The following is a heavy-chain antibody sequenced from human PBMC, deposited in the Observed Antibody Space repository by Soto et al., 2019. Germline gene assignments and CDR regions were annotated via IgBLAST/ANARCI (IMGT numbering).Heavy chain of an antibody. J-gene: IGHJ4*02. CDR1: GYSFTNYW. CDR3: ARHSGSSDYYGSGSSYLRPFDY. D-gene: IGHD3-10*01. Sequence: PGKSLKISCKGSGYSFTNYWISWVRQMPGKGLEWMGRIDPSDSYTNYSPSFQGHVTISADKSISTAYLQWSSLKASDTAMYYCARHSGSSDYYGSGSSYLRPFDYWGQGTLVTVSS. CDR2: IDPSDSYT. V-gene: IGHV5-10-1*01.